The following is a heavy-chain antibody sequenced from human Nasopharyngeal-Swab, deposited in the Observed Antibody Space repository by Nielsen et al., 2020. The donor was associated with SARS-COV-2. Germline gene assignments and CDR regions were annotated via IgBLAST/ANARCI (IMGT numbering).Heavy chain of an antibody. V-gene: IGHV3-9*01. Sequence: SLKISCAASGFTFDDYAMHWVRQAPGKGLEWVSGISWNSGSTGYADSVKGRFTISRDNAKNSLYLQMNSLRVEDTALYYCAKDNGSGWYEFDYWGQGTLVTVSS. CDR2: ISWNSGST. J-gene: IGHJ4*02. CDR3: AKDNGSGWYEFDY. D-gene: IGHD6-13*01. CDR1: GFTFDDYA.